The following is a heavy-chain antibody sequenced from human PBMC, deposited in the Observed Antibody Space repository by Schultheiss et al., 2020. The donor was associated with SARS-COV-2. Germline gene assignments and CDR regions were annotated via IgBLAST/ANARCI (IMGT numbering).Heavy chain of an antibody. J-gene: IGHJ5*02. CDR3: ATFPYYYDSSGSNWFDP. D-gene: IGHD3-22*01. Sequence: GESLKISCAASGFTFSSYAMHWVRQAPGKGLEWVAVISYDGSNKYYADSVKGRFTISRDNSKNTLYLHMNSLRAEDTAVYYCATFPYYYDSSGSNWFDPWGQGTLVTVSS. CDR2: ISYDGSNK. CDR1: GFTFSSYA. V-gene: IGHV3-30-3*01.